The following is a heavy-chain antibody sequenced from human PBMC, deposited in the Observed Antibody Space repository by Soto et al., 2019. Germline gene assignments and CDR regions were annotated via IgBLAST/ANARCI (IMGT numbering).Heavy chain of an antibody. D-gene: IGHD4-17*01. CDR3: ARDLGYGDPTRPYFDY. CDR1: GFTFSSYN. CDR2: ISSSSSTI. J-gene: IGHJ4*02. Sequence: TASGFTFSSYNMNWVRQAPGKGLEWVSYISSSSSTIYYADSVKGRFTISRDNAKNSLYLQMNSLRDEDTAVYYCARDLGYGDPTRPYFDYWGQGTLVTVSS. V-gene: IGHV3-48*02.